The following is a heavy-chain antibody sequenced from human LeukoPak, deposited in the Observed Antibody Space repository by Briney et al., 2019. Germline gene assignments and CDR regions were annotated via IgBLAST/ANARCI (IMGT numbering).Heavy chain of an antibody. CDR2: ISSNSSII. Sequence: PGGSLRLSCAASGFGFSSYTMNWVRQPPGKGLEWVSYISSNSSIIYYADSVKGRFTISRDNSKNTLCLQMNSLRAEDTAVYYCARDRTNWGQGTLVTVSS. J-gene: IGHJ4*02. D-gene: IGHD1-1*01. V-gene: IGHV3-48*01. CDR3: ARDRTN. CDR1: GFGFSSYT.